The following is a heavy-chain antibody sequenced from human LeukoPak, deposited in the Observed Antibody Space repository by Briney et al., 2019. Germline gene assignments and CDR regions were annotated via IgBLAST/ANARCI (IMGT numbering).Heavy chain of an antibody. D-gene: IGHD3-22*01. V-gene: IGHV3-30*02. J-gene: IGHJ4*02. CDR2: IRYDGSNK. CDR1: RFTFSNYG. Sequence: PGGSLRLSCAASRFTFSNYGMHWVRQAPGKGLEWVAFIRYDGSNKYYADSVKGRFTISRDNSKNTLYLQMNSLRAEDTAVYYCAKDRGSYYYDSSGYYSHWGQGTLVTVSS. CDR3: AKDRGSYYYDSSGYYSH.